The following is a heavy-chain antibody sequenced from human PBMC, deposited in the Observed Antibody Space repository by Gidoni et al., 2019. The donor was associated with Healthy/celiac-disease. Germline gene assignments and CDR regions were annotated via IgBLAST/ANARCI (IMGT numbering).Heavy chain of an antibody. CDR2: ISGSGGST. D-gene: IGHD6-19*01. CDR3: AKADRGGSGWYGYYYYYMDV. Sequence: EVQLLESGGGLVQPGGSLRLSCAASGFTFSSYAMRWVRQAPGKGLGRVSAISGSGGSTYYADPVKGRFTISRDNSKNTLYLQMNSLRAEDTAVYYCAKADRGGSGWYGYYYYYMDVWGKGTTVTVSS. CDR1: GFTFSSYA. J-gene: IGHJ6*03. V-gene: IGHV3-23*01.